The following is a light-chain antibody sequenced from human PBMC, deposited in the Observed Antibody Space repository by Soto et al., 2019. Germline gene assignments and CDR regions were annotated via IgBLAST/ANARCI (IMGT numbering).Light chain of an antibody. V-gene: IGKV3-11*01. CDR2: DAS. Sequence: EIVLTQSPATLSLSPGERATLSCRASQSVSSYLAWYQQKPGQAPRLLIYDASNRATGIPARFSGSGSGTDFTLTISSLEPEDFAVYYCQQRSNWWTFGQGTKAEIK. J-gene: IGKJ1*01. CDR3: QQRSNWWT. CDR1: QSVSSY.